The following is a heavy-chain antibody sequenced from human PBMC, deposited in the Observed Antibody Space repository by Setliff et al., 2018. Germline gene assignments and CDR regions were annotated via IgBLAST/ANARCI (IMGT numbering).Heavy chain of an antibody. CDR3: VRCAAGPYCRNSFGY. CDR1: GFTFSNYD. V-gene: IGHV3-48*03. Sequence: GGSLRLSCAASGFTFSNYDMNWVRQAPGKGLEWVSYIKSSGSSIYYADSVKGRFTISRDNAKNSLYLQMDSLRAEDTAVYYCVRCAAGPYCRNSFGYWGRGTLVTVSS. CDR2: IKSSGSSI. J-gene: IGHJ4*02. D-gene: IGHD1-26*01.